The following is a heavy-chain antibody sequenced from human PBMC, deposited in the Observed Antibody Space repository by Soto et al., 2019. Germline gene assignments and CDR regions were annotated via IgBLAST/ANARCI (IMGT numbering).Heavy chain of an antibody. CDR3: ARQVQMLWAYFDY. J-gene: IGHJ4*02. V-gene: IGHV1-69*01. CDR2: IIPILGSP. Sequence: QVQLVQSGAEVKKPGSSVKVSCKASGGPFSSFALNWVRQAPGQGLEWMGGIIPILGSPNFPQKFQGRVTLTADESTSTVYLDLSSLKSEDTAVYYCARQVQMLWAYFDYWGQGTLVSVSS. D-gene: IGHD3-16*01. CDR1: GGPFSSFA.